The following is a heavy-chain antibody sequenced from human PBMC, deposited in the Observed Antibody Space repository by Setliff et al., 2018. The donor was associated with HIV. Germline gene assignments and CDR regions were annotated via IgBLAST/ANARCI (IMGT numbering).Heavy chain of an antibody. CDR3: ARDYYDSSGYIFFPGLPDY. V-gene: IGHV1-69*10. CDR2: IIPILGIA. J-gene: IGHJ4*02. CDR1: GGTFSSYA. Sequence: SVKVSCKASGGTFSSYAISWVRQAPGQGLEWMGGIIPILGIANYAQKFQGRVTITTDESTTTAYMELSRLRSDDTAVYYCARDYYDSSGYIFFPGLPDYWGQGTLVTVSS. D-gene: IGHD3-22*01.